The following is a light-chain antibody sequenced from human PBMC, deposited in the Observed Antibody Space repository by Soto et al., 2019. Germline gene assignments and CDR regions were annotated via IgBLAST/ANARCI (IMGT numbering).Light chain of an antibody. CDR2: EVN. CDR1: SSDIGAYDY. J-gene: IGLJ1*01. Sequence: QSALTQPASLSGSPGQSITISCTGTSSDIGAYDYVSWFQQHPGKAPKLMISEVNNRPSGVSNRFSGSKSGNTAYLTISGLQVEDEAEYYCTSYSSSDIFYVFGTGTKVTVL. V-gene: IGLV2-14*01. CDR3: TSYSSSDIFYV.